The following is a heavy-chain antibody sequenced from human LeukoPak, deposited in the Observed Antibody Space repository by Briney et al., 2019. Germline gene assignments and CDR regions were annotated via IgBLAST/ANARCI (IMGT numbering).Heavy chain of an antibody. D-gene: IGHD6-13*01. CDR3: ARDRSSSSWYSGASDY. Sequence: PSETLSLTCTVSGGSISSYYWSWIRQPPGKGLEWIGRIYTSGSTNYNPSLKSRVTMSVDTSKNQFSLKLSSVTAADTAVYYCARDRSSSSWYSGASDYWGQGTLVTVSS. V-gene: IGHV4-4*07. CDR2: IYTSGST. J-gene: IGHJ4*02. CDR1: GGSISSYY.